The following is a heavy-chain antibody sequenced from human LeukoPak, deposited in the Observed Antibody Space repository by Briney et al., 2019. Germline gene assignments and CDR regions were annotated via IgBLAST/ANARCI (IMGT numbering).Heavy chain of an antibody. CDR1: GGTFSSYA. J-gene: IGHJ5*02. CDR2: IIPIFGTA. Sequence: GASVKVSCKASGGTFSSYAISWVRQAPGQGLEWMGGIIPIFGTANYAQKFQGRVTITADESTSTAYMELSSLRSEDTAVYYCARFLPTRYCSSTSCYTGWFDPWGQGTLVTVSS. D-gene: IGHD2-2*02. CDR3: ARFLPTRYCSSTSCYTGWFDP. V-gene: IGHV1-69*13.